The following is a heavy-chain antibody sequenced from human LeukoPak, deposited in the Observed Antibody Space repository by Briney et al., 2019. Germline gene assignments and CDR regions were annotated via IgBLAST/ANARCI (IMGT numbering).Heavy chain of an antibody. J-gene: IGHJ4*02. V-gene: IGHV3-21*01. CDR2: ISSSSSYI. CDR1: GFTFSSYS. Sequence: PGGSLRLSYAASGFTFSSYSMNWVRQAPGKGLEWVSSISSSSSYIYYADSVKGRFTISRDNAKNSLYLQMNSLRAEDTAVYYCAREVEYYDSSEGFDYWGQGTLVTVSS. D-gene: IGHD3-22*01. CDR3: AREVEYYDSSEGFDY.